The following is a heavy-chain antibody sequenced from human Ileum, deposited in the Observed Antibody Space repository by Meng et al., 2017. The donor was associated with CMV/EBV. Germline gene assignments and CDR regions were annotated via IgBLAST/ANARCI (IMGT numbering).Heavy chain of an antibody. V-gene: IGHV4-59*01. Sequence: TVSGGSIRSYYWSWIRQPPGKGLEWIGHIYYSGSTNYNPSLKSRVTISVDTSKNQFSLKLSSVTAADTAVYYCASNIIYKSSWTWFDPWGQGTLVTVSS. D-gene: IGHD2-15*01. CDR2: IYYSGST. CDR3: ASNIIYKSSWTWFDP. J-gene: IGHJ5*02. CDR1: GGSIRSYY.